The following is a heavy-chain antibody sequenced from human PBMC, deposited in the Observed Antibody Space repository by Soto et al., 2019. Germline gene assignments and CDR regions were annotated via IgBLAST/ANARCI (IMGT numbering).Heavy chain of an antibody. J-gene: IGHJ6*02. CDR2: IRSKANSYAT. V-gene: IGHV3-73*01. D-gene: IGHD2-2*01. Sequence: GGSLRLSCAASGFTFSGSAMHWVRQASGKGLEWVGRIRSKANSYATAYAASVKGRFTISRDDSKNTAYLQMNSLKTEDTAVFYCTRVVVPAAIQPYYYYGMDVWGQGTTVTVSS. CDR1: GFTFSGSA. CDR3: TRVVVPAAIQPYYYYGMDV.